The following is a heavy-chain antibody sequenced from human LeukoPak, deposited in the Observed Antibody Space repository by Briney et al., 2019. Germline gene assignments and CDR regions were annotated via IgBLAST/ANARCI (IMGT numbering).Heavy chain of an antibody. J-gene: IGHJ4*02. V-gene: IGHV1-69*01. CDR1: GGTFSRHA. D-gene: IGHD4-17*01. Sequence: GSSVKVSCRASGGTFSRHAINWVRQAPGQGLEWMGGIIPMSTTTKYAQKFQGRVTITADESTSTAFMELSSLRSEDTAVYYCARDGQDYGDYFWYFDYWGQGTLATVSS. CDR3: ARDGQDYGDYFWYFDY. CDR2: IIPMSTTT.